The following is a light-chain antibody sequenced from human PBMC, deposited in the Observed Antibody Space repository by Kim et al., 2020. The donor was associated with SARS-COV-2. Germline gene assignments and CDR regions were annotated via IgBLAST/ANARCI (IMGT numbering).Light chain of an antibody. Sequence: SASVGDRVTITCRVSQDISNYLAWYQQKSGKAPKLLIYTASTLQSGVPSRFSGSGAGTDFTLTISSLQPEDFATYFCQRLNSYPPTFGQGTKLEI. V-gene: IGKV1-9*01. CDR1: QDISNY. CDR3: QRLNSYPPT. J-gene: IGKJ2*01. CDR2: TAS.